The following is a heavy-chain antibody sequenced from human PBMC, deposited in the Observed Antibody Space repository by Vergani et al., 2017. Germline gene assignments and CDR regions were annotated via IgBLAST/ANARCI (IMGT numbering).Heavy chain of an antibody. Sequence: QVKLQESGPGLLKPSQTLSLTCTVSGESIRSGSHYWSWIRQPAGKGPEWIGHIHTGGSTDIHPSFKSGVSISVDTSKSQFSLKLNSVTVAGTAVYYCARSRPYCTSGSCPAIWGQGTLVTVSS. CDR1: GESIRSGSHY. J-gene: IGHJ4*02. CDR2: IHTGGST. V-gene: IGHV4-61*02. CDR3: ARSRPYCTSGSCPAI. D-gene: IGHD2-15*01.